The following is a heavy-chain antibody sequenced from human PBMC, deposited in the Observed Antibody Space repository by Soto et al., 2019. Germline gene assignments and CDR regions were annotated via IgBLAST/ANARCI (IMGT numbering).Heavy chain of an antibody. Sequence: SETLSLTCTVSGDSIGGYYWSWIRQPPGKGLEWIAYISNSGSTNYNPSLKSRVTISVDTSKNQFSLKVNSVTAADTAVYYCERRRPAAGGRGLGYWGYGTLVSVSS. CDR2: ISNSGST. D-gene: IGHD6-13*01. J-gene: IGHJ4*01. CDR1: GDSIGGYY. V-gene: IGHV4-59*08. CDR3: ERRRPAAGGRGLGY.